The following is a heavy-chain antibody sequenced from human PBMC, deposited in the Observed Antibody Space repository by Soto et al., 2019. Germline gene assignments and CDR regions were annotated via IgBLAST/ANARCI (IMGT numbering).Heavy chain of an antibody. Sequence: QVQLVQSGAEVKEPGASVKVSCKASGYTFASYGINWVRQAPGQGLEWMGWISGYNGNTKYAQKFQGRVTVTTDRSTSKGYMELRSLRSDDTAVYYCARDGILGTTQGSWFDPWGQGTLVTVSS. CDR2: ISGYNGNT. CDR3: ARDGILGTTQGSWFDP. D-gene: IGHD1-26*01. CDR1: GYTFASYG. V-gene: IGHV1-18*01. J-gene: IGHJ5*02.